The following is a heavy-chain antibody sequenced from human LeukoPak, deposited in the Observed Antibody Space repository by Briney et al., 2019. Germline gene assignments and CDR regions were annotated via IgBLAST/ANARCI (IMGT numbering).Heavy chain of an antibody. Sequence: GGSLRLSCAASGFTFSSYSMNWVRQAPGKGLEWVSYISSSSSTIYYADSVKGRFTISRDNAKNSLYPQMNSLRAEDTAVYYCARDGGYSYGHFDYWGQGTLVTVSS. J-gene: IGHJ4*02. CDR3: ARDGGYSYGHFDY. D-gene: IGHD5-18*01. CDR2: ISSSSSTI. V-gene: IGHV3-48*01. CDR1: GFTFSSYS.